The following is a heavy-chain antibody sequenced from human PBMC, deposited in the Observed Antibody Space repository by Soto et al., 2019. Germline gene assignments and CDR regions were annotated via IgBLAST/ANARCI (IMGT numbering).Heavy chain of an antibody. Sequence: SETLSLTCTVSGGSISSGGYYWSWIRQHPGKGLEWIGYIYYRGSTNYNPSLKSRVTMSVDTSRNLFSLKVNSVTAADTAVYYCARQQLLPYYYSLDVWGQGTTVTVSS. V-gene: IGHV4-61*08. CDR1: GGSISSGGYY. CDR3: ARQQLLPYYYSLDV. CDR2: IYYRGST. D-gene: IGHD6-13*01. J-gene: IGHJ6*02.